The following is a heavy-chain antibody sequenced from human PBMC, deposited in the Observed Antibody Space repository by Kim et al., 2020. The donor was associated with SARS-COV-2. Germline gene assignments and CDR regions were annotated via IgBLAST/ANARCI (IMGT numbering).Heavy chain of an antibody. J-gene: IGHJ4*02. CDR2: YSGST. Sequence: YSGSTYYNPSLKSRVTISVDTSKNQFSLKLSSVTAADTAVYYCAWGFGESWGQGTLVTISS. V-gene: IGHV4-39*01. CDR3: AWGFGES. D-gene: IGHD3-10*01.